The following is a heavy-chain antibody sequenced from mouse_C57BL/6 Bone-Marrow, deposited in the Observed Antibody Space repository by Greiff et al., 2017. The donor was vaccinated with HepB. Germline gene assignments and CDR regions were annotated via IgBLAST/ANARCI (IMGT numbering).Heavy chain of an antibody. Sequence: QVHVKQPGAELVMPGASVKLSCKASGYTFTSYWMHWVKQRPGQGLEWIGEIDPSDSYTNYNQKFKGKSTLTVDKSSSTAYMQLSSLTSEDSAVYYCAWGAVDHWYFDVWGTGTTVTVSS. V-gene: IGHV1-69*01. J-gene: IGHJ1*03. CDR3: AWGAVDHWYFDV. D-gene: IGHD1-1*01. CDR2: IDPSDSYT. CDR1: GYTFTSYW.